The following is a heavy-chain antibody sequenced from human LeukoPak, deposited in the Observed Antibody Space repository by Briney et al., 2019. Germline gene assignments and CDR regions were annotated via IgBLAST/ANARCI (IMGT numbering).Heavy chain of an antibody. V-gene: IGHV4-39*07. CDR1: GDSIGRSTYY. J-gene: IGHJ5*01. Sequence: NASETLSLTCNVSGDSIGRSTYYWGWVRQTPEKGLEWIGSIFYNGRTYYTPSLQSRVIMSLDTSKNQFSLRLTSVTAADTAVYYCARQVAVVEPTDPNWIDSWGQGTLVTVSS. D-gene: IGHD2-21*01. CDR3: ARQVAVVEPTDPNWIDS. CDR2: IFYNGRT.